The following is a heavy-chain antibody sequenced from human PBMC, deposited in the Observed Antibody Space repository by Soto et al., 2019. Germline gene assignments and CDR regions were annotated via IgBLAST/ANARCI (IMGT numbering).Heavy chain of an antibody. V-gene: IGHV5-51*01. CDR1: GYTFTNYW. J-gene: IGHJ6*02. CDR2: IYPGDSDT. CDR3: AASIFYYGMDV. Sequence: PXEFLKISCKGSGYTFTNYWIGWVRQIPGKGLEWMGIIYPGDSDTKYNPSFQGQVTISADKSITTTYLQWSSLKASDTAIYYCAASIFYYGMDVWGQGTTVTVSS.